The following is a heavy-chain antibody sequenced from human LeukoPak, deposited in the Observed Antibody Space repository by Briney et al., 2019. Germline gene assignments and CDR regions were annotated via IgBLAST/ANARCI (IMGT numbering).Heavy chain of an antibody. CDR3: ARHSYDFWSGYYTDAFDI. D-gene: IGHD3-3*01. V-gene: IGHV4-4*09. Sequence: SETLSLTCTGSGGSISSHYWSWIRQPPGKGLEWIGYINTSGSTNYNPSLKSRVTISVDTTKNQFSLKLSSVTAADTAVYYCARHSYDFWSGYYTDAFDIWGQGTMVTVSS. CDR1: GGSISSHY. J-gene: IGHJ3*02. CDR2: INTSGST.